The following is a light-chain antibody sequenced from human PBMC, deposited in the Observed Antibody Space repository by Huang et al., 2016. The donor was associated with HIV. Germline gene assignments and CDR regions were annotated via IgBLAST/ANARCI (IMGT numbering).Light chain of an antibody. Sequence: EIVMTQSPATLSVSPGERATLSCRASQSVSSNLAWYQQKHGQAPRLLIYGASTRVTGVPARFSSSGSGTEFTLTISSLQSEDFAVYYCQQYDNGPIAFGQGTRLEI. CDR2: GAS. CDR1: QSVSSN. V-gene: IGKV3-15*01. CDR3: QQYDNGPIA. J-gene: IGKJ5*01.